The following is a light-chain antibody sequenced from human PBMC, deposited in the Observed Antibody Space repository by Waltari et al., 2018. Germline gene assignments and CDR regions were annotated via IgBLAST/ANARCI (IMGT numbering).Light chain of an antibody. J-gene: IGLJ3*02. CDR2: ADS. V-gene: IGLV1-40*01. CDR1: SSNIGAGFD. CDR3: QSYDSSLTAV. Sequence: QSVLTQPPSVSGAPGQSVTISCTGTSSNIGAGFDVHWYQQLPGAAPKLLIIADSNRPAGVPDRFDGSKSGTSASLAITGLQSEDEADYYCQSYDSSLTAVFGGGTKLTVL.